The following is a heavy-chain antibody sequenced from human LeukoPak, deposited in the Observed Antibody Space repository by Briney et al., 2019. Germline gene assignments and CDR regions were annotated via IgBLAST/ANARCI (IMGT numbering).Heavy chain of an antibody. CDR1: GFTFSSYA. CDR3: AKDYDFWSGYPAFDY. Sequence: GGSLRLSCAASGFTFSSYAMSWVRQAPGKGLEWVSAISGSGGSTYYADSVEGRFTISRDNSKNTLYLQMNSLRAEDTAVYYCAKDYDFWSGYPAFDYWGQGTLVTVSS. J-gene: IGHJ4*02. V-gene: IGHV3-23*01. CDR2: ISGSGGST. D-gene: IGHD3-3*01.